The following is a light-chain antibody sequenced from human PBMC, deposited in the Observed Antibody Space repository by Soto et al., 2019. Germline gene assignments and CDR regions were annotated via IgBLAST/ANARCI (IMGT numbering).Light chain of an antibody. Sequence: DIVMTQSPLSLPVTPGEPASISCRSSQSLLHGNGYNYLDWYLQRPGQSPQLLIYLGSNRASGVPDRFSGSGSGTDFTLKISRVEAEDVGVYYCMQGIETPPRFTFGGGTKVEIK. CDR3: MQGIETPPRFT. CDR1: QSLLHGNGYNY. V-gene: IGKV2-28*01. CDR2: LGS. J-gene: IGKJ4*01.